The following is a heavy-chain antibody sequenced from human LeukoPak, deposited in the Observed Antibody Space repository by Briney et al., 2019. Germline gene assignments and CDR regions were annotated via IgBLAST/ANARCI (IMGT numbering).Heavy chain of an antibody. CDR1: NYSISSGYY. CDR2: IYTTGST. V-gene: IGHV4-61*02. Sequence: SETLSLTCTVSNYSISSGYYWTWIWQPAGKGLEWIGRIYTTGSTNYNPSLRSRVTISVGTSKNQFSLKVSSVTAADTAVYYCATSYCSGGSCYYYWGQGTLVTVSS. CDR3: ATSYCSGGSCYYY. J-gene: IGHJ4*02. D-gene: IGHD2-15*01.